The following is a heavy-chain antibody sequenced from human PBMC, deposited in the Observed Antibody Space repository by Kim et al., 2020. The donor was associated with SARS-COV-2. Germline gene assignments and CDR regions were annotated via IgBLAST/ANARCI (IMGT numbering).Heavy chain of an antibody. D-gene: IGHD3-22*01. CDR3: AMSYDSSGYYLYD. Sequence: GGSLRLSCAASGFTFSDYYMSWIRQAPGKGLEWVSYISTTSSYTNYADSVRGRFSISRDNAKNSLYLQMDSLRVEDTAVYYCAMSYDSSGYYLYDWGHGTLVTVSS. CDR2: ISTTSSYT. V-gene: IGHV3-11*06. J-gene: IGHJ4*01. CDR1: GFTFSDYY.